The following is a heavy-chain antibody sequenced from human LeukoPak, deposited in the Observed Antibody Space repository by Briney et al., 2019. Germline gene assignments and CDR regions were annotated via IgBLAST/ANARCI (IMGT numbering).Heavy chain of an antibody. CDR2: IHYSGST. V-gene: IGHV4-39*01. CDR1: GGSISSSNYY. D-gene: IGHD2-21*02. Sequence: SETLSLTCIVSGGSISSSNYYWGWIRQPPGEWLEWIGSIHYSGSTYYNTSLKSRVTISVDKSENQFSLKLTSVTAADTAVYYCARGPPYIVVATAIGFFDHWGQGTLVTVSS. J-gene: IGHJ4*02. CDR3: ARGPPYIVVATAIGFFDH.